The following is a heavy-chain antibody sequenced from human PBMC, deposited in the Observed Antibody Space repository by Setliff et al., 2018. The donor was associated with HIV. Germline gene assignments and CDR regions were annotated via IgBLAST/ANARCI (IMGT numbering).Heavy chain of an antibody. CDR3: ARVPRITTQRTKEYFHH. CDR1: GGSINSGEYY. CDR2: IYYAGDT. J-gene: IGHJ1*01. D-gene: IGHD3-3*01. V-gene: IGHV4-31*03. Sequence: SETLSLTCTVSGGSINSGEYYWSWSRQHPGKGLEWIGYIYYAGDTYYNPPLKSRVTMSIDTSKNQFSLRLSSVTAADTAVYYCARVPRITTQRTKEYFHHWGQGTLVTVSS.